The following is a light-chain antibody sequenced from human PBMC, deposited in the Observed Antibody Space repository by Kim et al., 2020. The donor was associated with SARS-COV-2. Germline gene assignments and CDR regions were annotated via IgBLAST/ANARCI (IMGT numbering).Light chain of an antibody. V-gene: IGKV3-15*01. CDR2: DSS. Sequence: EIVMTQSPATLSVSPGERATLSCRASQSVNTNLAWFQQKPGQAPRLLIYDSSTRATGIPARFSGGGSGTEFTLTISSLRSEDFAVYYCQQYDNWPPWTFGQGTKVDIK. CDR3: QQYDNWPPWT. J-gene: IGKJ1*01. CDR1: QSVNTN.